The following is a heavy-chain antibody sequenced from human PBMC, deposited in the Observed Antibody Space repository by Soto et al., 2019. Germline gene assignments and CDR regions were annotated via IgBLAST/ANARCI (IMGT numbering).Heavy chain of an antibody. CDR2: INHSGST. CDR1: GGSFSGYY. Sequence: QVQLQQWGAGLLKPSETLSLTCAVYGGSFSGYYWSWIRQPPGKGLEWIGEINHSGSTNYNPSLKSRVTISVDTSKNQFSLKLSSVTAADTAVYYCARGYYDFWSVSYFDYWGQGTLVTVSS. CDR3: ARGYYDFWSVSYFDY. D-gene: IGHD3-3*01. V-gene: IGHV4-34*01. J-gene: IGHJ4*02.